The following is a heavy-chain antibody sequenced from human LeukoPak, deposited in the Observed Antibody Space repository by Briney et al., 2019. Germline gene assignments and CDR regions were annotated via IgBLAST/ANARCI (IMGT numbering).Heavy chain of an antibody. J-gene: IGHJ4*02. V-gene: IGHV4-39*01. CDR3: ARSVGNYDILTGYRPEQTFDY. CDR2: IYYSGST. D-gene: IGHD3-9*01. Sequence: SETLSLTCTVSGGSISSSSYYWGWIRQPPGKGLEWIGSIYYSGSTYYNPSLKSRVTISVDTSKNQFSLKLSSVTAADTAVYYCARSVGNYDILTGYRPEQTFDYWGQGTLVTVSS. CDR1: GGSISSSSYY.